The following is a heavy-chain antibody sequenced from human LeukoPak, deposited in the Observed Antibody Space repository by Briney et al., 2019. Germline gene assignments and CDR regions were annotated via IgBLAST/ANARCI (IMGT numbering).Heavy chain of an antibody. J-gene: IGHJ3*02. CDR2: ISAYNGNT. D-gene: IGHD5-18*01. Sequence: GASVKASCKASGYTFTSYGISWVRQAPGQGLEWMGWISAYNGNTNYAQKLQGRVTMTTDTSTSTAYMELRSLRSDDTAVYYCAREGGAQGYSYMVQVAFDIWGQGTMVTVSS. CDR1: GYTFTSYG. CDR3: AREGGAQGYSYMVQVAFDI. V-gene: IGHV1-18*01.